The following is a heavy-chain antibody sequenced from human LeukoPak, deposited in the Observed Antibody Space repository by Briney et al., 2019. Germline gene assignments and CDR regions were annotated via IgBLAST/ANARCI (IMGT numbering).Heavy chain of an antibody. CDR3: ARTPPRGLIDY. J-gene: IGHJ4*02. Sequence: ASVKVSCKASGYTFTDYYMHWVRQAPGQGLEWMGWINPNSGGTNYAQNFQGRVTMTRDTSISTAYMELSSLTSEDTTVYYCARTPPRGLIDYWGQGTLVTVSS. CDR1: GYTFTDYY. D-gene: IGHD3-16*01. V-gene: IGHV1-2*02. CDR2: INPNSGGT.